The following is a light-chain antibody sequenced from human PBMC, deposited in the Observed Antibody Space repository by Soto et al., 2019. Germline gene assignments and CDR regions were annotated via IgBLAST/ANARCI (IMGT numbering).Light chain of an antibody. CDR1: QSFRGL. V-gene: IGKV3-11*01. J-gene: IGKJ5*01. CDR2: DAY. Sequence: EVVLTQSPVTLSLSPRERATLSCRASQSFRGLLAWYQQKPGQAPRLLIYDAYNRATGIPPRFSGSGSGTDFTLTISSLEPEDSAVYYCRQRHMWPITFGQGTRLEIK. CDR3: RQRHMWPIT.